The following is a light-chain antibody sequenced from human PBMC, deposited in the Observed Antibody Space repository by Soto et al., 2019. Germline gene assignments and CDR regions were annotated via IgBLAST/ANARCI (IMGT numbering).Light chain of an antibody. J-gene: IGLJ3*02. CDR1: SSNIGAGYD. CDR2: GNI. V-gene: IGLV1-40*01. Sequence: QSVLTQPPSVSGAPGQRVTISCTGSSSNIGAGYDVHWYQQLPGTAPKVLIYGNINRPSGVPDRFSGSKSGTSASLAITGLQVEDEADYYCQSYDSSLSAVVFGGGTKLTVL. CDR3: QSYDSSLSAVV.